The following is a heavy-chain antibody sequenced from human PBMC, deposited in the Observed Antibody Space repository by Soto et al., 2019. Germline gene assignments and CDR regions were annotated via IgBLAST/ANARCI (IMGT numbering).Heavy chain of an antibody. CDR1: GYTFTSYY. V-gene: IGHV1-46*01. Sequence: ASVKVSCKASGYTFTSYYMHWVRQAPGQGLEWMGIINPSGGSTSYAQKFQGRVTMTRDTSTSTVYMELSSLRSEDTAVYYCARDGGHGDYDKRSYGMDVWGQGTTVTVSS. J-gene: IGHJ6*02. D-gene: IGHD4-17*01. CDR3: ARDGGHGDYDKRSYGMDV. CDR2: INPSGGST.